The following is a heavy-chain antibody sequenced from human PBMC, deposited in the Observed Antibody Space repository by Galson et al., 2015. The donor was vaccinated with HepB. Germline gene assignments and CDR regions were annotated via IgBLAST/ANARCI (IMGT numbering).Heavy chain of an antibody. V-gene: IGHV1-3*01. CDR3: ARNGGGLDY. J-gene: IGHJ4*02. CDR2: INAGNGYT. Sequence: SCKASGYNFNTYDIYWVRQAPGQRLECMGWINAGNGYTIYSQKFQGRLVITRDTSATTAYMELSSLRSEDTAVYYCARNGGGLDYWGQGTLVTVSS. CDR1: GYNFNTYD. D-gene: IGHD3-16*01.